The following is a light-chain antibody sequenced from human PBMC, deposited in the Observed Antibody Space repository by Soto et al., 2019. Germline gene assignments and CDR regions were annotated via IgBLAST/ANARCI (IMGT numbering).Light chain of an antibody. CDR2: AAF. J-gene: IGKJ4*01. CDR3: QQSYSTLLS. V-gene: IGKV1-39*01. Sequence: DIHMTQSPSSLSASVGDGVTITCRASQSISSYLNWYQQRPGKAPKLLIYAAFSLQSGVPSRFSGSGSGTDFTLTITSLQPEDVATYYCQQSYSTLLSFGGGTKVEIK. CDR1: QSISSY.